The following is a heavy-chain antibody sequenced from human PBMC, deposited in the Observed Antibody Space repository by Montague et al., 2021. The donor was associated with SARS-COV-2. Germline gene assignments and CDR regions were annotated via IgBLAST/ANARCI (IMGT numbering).Heavy chain of an antibody. V-gene: IGHV3-23*01. CDR2: ITGSGGGT. CDR3: AKDQVYSGSYFAD. CDR1: GFPFSTYA. Sequence: FRRLSCAASGFPFSTYAMSWFRQAPGKGLEWVSAITGSGGGTYYAGSMKGRFTISKDNSKNMLYLQMNSLRAEDTAVYYCAKDQVYSGSYFADWGQGTLVTVSS. D-gene: IGHD1-26*01. J-gene: IGHJ4*02.